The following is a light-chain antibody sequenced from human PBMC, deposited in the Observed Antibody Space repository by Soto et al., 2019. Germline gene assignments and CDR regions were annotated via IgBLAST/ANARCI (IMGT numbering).Light chain of an antibody. CDR3: QQYGSSPIT. CDR1: QSVISTY. CDR2: GAS. J-gene: IGKJ5*01. V-gene: IGKV3-20*01. Sequence: EIVLTQSPGTLSLSPGERATLSCRASQSVISTYLAWYQQKPGQAPKLLIYGASSRATGIPDRFSGSGSGTDFTLTISRLEPEDFAVYYCQQYGSSPITFGQGTRLEIK.